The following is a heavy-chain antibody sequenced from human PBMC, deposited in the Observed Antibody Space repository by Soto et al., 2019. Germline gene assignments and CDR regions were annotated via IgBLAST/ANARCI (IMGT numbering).Heavy chain of an antibody. V-gene: IGHV4-59*01. Sequence: QVQLQESGPGLVKPSETLSLTCTVSGGSISSYYWSWIRQPPGKGLEWIGYIYYSGSTNYNPSLTSRVTISGDTSTNQFSLKLSSVTAADTAVYYCARHVDWSVWNVGDGYNPVWYFDLWGRGTLVTVSS. CDR3: ARHVDWSVWNVGDGYNPVWYFDL. CDR1: GGSISSYY. J-gene: IGHJ2*01. D-gene: IGHD1-1*01. CDR2: IYYSGST.